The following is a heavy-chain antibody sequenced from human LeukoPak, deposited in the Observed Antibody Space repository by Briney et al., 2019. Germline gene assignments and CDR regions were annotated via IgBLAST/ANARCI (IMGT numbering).Heavy chain of an antibody. V-gene: IGHV3-66*01. CDR3: ARDLDRGAGDAFDI. Sequence: GGSLRLSCAASGFIFSSHGMNWVRQAPGKGLEWVSVIYSGGTTYYADSVKGRFTISRDNSKNMLYLQMNSLRAEDTAVYYCARDLDRGAGDAFDIWGQGTMVTVSS. D-gene: IGHD1-26*01. J-gene: IGHJ3*02. CDR2: IYSGGTT. CDR1: GFIFSSHG.